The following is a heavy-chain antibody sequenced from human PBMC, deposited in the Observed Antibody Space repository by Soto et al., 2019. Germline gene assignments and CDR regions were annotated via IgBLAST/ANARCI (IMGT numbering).Heavy chain of an antibody. CDR3: AGAPTGTRGLEY. CDR1: GFTFEDFA. D-gene: IGHD4-4*01. J-gene: IGHJ4*02. Sequence: EVQLVESGGGLVQSGGYLRLSCVASGFTFEDFALHWVRQVPGKGLEWVSSISWNNGSRPYGDSVKGRFTISRDNAKSSLYLEMNSLRNEDSALYYCAGAPTGTRGLEYWGQGTPVTVSS. V-gene: IGHV3-9*01. CDR2: ISWNNGSR.